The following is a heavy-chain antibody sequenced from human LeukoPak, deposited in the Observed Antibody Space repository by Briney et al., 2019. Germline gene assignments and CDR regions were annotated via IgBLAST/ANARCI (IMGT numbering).Heavy chain of an antibody. CDR1: GFTFSSYA. Sequence: GGSLRLSCAASGFTFSSYAMHWVRQAPGKGLEWVAVISYDGSNKYYADSVKGRFTISRDNSKNTLYLQMNSLRAEDTAVYYCARDQGEGKLGITSLMDVWGKGTTVTVSS. D-gene: IGHD3-16*01. V-gene: IGHV3-30*04. CDR3: ARDQGEGKLGITSLMDV. J-gene: IGHJ6*04. CDR2: ISYDGSNK.